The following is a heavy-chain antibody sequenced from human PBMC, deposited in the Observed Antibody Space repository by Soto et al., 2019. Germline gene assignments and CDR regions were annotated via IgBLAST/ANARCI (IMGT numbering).Heavy chain of an antibody. J-gene: IGHJ5*02. CDR3: ARDGSYYYDSSGYYLSNRFDP. CDR1: GGSISSSSYY. CDR2: IYYSGST. Sequence: SETLSLTCTVSGGSISSSSYYWGWIRQPPGKGLEWIGSIYYSGSTYYNPSLKSRVTISVDTSKNQFSLKLSSVTAADTAVYYCARDGSYYYDSSGYYLSNRFDPWGQGTLVTVSS. D-gene: IGHD3-22*01. V-gene: IGHV4-39*01.